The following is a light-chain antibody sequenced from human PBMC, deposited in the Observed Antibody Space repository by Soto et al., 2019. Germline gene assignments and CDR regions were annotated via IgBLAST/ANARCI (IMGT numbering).Light chain of an antibody. CDR1: QSVGSSY. V-gene: IGKV3-20*01. CDR3: QQYVSSPFT. J-gene: IGKJ3*01. CDR2: DVS. Sequence: EIVLTQSPGTLSLSPGERATLSCRASQSVGSSYLTWYQQKPGQAPRLLIYDVSSRATGIPDRFSGSASGTDITLTISRLEPEDCAVYYCQQYVSSPFTFGPGTKVDIK.